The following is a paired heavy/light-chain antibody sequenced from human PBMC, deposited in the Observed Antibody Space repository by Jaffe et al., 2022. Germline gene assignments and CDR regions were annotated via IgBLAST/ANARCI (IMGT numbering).Heavy chain of an antibody. D-gene: IGHD3-10*01. CDR3: ARGGSGSSKSAFDI. Sequence: EVQLVESGGGLVKPGGSLRLSCAASGFTFSRNSMNWVRQAPGKGLEWVSFISSGTSYIYYADSVKGRFTISRDNAKNSLYLQMNSLRAEDTGVYYCARGGSGSSKSAFDIWGQGTMVTVSS. J-gene: IGHJ3*02. CDR2: ISSGTSYI. V-gene: IGHV3-21*01. CDR1: GFTFSRNS.
Light chain of an antibody. CDR1: NIGTKN. CDR3: QVWDSSTVV. Sequence: SYELTQPLSVSVALGQTARITCGENNIGTKNVHWYQQKPGQAPVLVINGDTNRPSGIPERFSGSNSGNTATLTISRAQAGDEADYYCQVWDSSTVVFGGGTKLTVL. CDR2: GDT. J-gene: IGLJ2*01. V-gene: IGLV3-9*01.